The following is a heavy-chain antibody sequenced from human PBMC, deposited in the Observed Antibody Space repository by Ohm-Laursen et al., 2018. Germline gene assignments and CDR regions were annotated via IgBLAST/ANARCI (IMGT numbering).Heavy chain of an antibody. CDR2: IKQDGGEE. Sequence: SLRLSCTASGFIFSSYWMSWVRQAPGKGLEWVANIKQDGGEEYYVDSVKGRFTISRDNAKNSLYLQMNSLRAEDSAVYYCAGHYDRSGKWGFFDYWGQGTLVTVSS. D-gene: IGHD3-22*01. J-gene: IGHJ4*02. CDR3: AGHYDRSGKWGFFDY. V-gene: IGHV3-7*01. CDR1: GFIFSSYW.